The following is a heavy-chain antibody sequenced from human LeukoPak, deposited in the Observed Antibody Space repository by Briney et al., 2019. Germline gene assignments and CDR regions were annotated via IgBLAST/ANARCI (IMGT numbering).Heavy chain of an antibody. D-gene: IGHD2-15*01. CDR1: GGSISSYY. Sequence: SETLSLTCTVSGGSISSYYWSWIRQPPGKGLEWIGYIYYSGSTSYNPSLKSRVTISLDTSKNQFSLKLSSVTAADTAFYYCARYIVSYPHDAFDIWGQGTMVTVSS. V-gene: IGHV4-59*01. CDR3: ARYIVSYPHDAFDI. J-gene: IGHJ3*02. CDR2: IYYSGST.